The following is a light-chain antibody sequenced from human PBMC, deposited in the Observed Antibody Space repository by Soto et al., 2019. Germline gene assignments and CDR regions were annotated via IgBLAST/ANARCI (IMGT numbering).Light chain of an antibody. CDR3: NSYTNTAARV. CDR2: EVS. J-gene: IGLJ1*01. CDR1: SSDVGAHNF. Sequence: QAVRTEPASVSGSPGQSITISCTGTSSDVGAHNFVSWDQQHPGKAPKLMIYEVSNRPSGVSDRFSGSKSGNTASLTISGLQAEDEADYYCNSYTNTAARVFGTGTKVTVL. V-gene: IGLV2-14*01.